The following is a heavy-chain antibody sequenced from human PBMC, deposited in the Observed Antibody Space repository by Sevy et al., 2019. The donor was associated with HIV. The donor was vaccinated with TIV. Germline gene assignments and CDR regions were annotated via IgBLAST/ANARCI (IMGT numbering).Heavy chain of an antibody. CDR2: ISGLSNYI. CDR1: GFTFSDYN. CDR3: ARGVRTYDTFDL. J-gene: IGHJ3*01. V-gene: IGHV3-21*01. D-gene: IGHD6-6*01. Sequence: GGYLRLSRAASGFTFSDYNMNWVRQAPGKGLEWVSYISGLSNYIYYADSVKGRFSISRDNAKNSLFLQMNSLRAEDTALYYCARGVRTYDTFDLWGQGTMVTVSS.